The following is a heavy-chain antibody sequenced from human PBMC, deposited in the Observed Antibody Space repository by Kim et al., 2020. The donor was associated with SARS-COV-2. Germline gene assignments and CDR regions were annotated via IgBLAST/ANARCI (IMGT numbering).Heavy chain of an antibody. V-gene: IGHV3-30*04. J-gene: IGHJ6*02. CDR2: ISYDGSNK. CDR3: AREPMVRGHLYYYYYGMDV. Sequence: GGSLRLSCAASGFTFSSYAMHWVRQAPGKGLEWVAVISYDGSNKYYADSVKGRFTISRDNSKNTLYLQMNSLRAEDTAVYYCAREPMVRGHLYYYYYGMDVWGQGTTVTVSS. D-gene: IGHD3-10*01. CDR1: GFTFSSYA.